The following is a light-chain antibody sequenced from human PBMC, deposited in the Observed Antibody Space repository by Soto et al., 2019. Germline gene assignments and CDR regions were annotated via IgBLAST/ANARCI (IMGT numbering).Light chain of an antibody. J-gene: IGKJ2*01. CDR1: QHIGSW. Sequence: DIQMTQSPSSVSASIGDKVTITCRASQHIGSWLAWYQQKPGQAPKLLIYTASSLQTGVPSRFSGSGSGTDFTLTISNLQPEDFATDYCQQANSFPRTFGQGTRLKIK. CDR2: TAS. V-gene: IGKV1-12*01. CDR3: QQANSFPRT.